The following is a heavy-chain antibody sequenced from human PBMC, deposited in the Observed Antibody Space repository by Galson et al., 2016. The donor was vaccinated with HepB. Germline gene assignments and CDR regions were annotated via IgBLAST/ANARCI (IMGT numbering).Heavy chain of an antibody. CDR3: ARRPYSGHEYYYYGLGV. J-gene: IGHJ6*02. CDR2: ISAYNGNT. Sequence: CKASGYSFTSYCITWVRQAPGQGLEWMGWISAYNGNTNFAQKFQGRVSMTTDTSTSTPFMELRSLRSDDTAVYYCARRPYSGHEYYYYGLGVWGQGTTVTVSS. CDR1: GYSFTSYC. V-gene: IGHV1-18*01. D-gene: IGHD5-12*01.